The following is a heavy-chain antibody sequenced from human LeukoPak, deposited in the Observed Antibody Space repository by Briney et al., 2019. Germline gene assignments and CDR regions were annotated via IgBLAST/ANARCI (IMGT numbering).Heavy chain of an antibody. CDR1: GYTFTSYY. Sequence: GASVKVSFKASGYTFTSYYLHWVRQAPGQGLEWMGIINPSGGSTNYAQKFQGRVTMTRDMSTSTVYMELSSLRSEDTAVYYCARDIVVVPAAIGGREELDYYYYYYMDVWGKGTTLIVSS. CDR3: ARDIVVVPAAIGGREELDYYYYYYMDV. D-gene: IGHD2-2*02. CDR2: INPSGGST. V-gene: IGHV1-46*01. J-gene: IGHJ6*03.